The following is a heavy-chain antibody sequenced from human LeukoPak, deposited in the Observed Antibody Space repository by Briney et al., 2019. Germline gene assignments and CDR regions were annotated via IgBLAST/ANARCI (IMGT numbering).Heavy chain of an antibody. Sequence: GASVKVSCKASGYTFTSYDINWVRQATGQGLEWMGWMNPNSGNTGYAQKFQGRVTITRNTSISTAYMELSSLRSEDTAVYYCARENSGSYGTYAFDIWGQGTMVTVSS. V-gene: IGHV1-8*03. D-gene: IGHD1-26*01. CDR1: GYTFTSYD. CDR3: ARENSGSYGTYAFDI. J-gene: IGHJ3*02. CDR2: MNPNSGNT.